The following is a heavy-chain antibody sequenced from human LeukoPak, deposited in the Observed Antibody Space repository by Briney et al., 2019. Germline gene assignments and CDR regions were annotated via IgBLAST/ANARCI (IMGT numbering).Heavy chain of an antibody. CDR2: INPNSGGT. V-gene: IGHV1-2*02. CDR3: ARGFDSSSWYVWSTPGWFDP. J-gene: IGHJ5*02. D-gene: IGHD6-13*01. Sequence: ASVKVSCKASGYTFTGYYMHWVRQAPGQGLEWMGWINPNSGGTNYAQKFQGRVTMTRDTSISTAYMELSRLRSEDTAVYYCARGFDSSSWYVWSTPGWFDPWGQGTLVTVSS. CDR1: GYTFTGYY.